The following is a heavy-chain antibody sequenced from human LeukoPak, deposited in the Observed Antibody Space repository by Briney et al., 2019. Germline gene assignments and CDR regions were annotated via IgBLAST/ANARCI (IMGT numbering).Heavy chain of an antibody. CDR2: INHSGST. V-gene: IGHV4-34*01. Sequence: SETLSLTCAVYGGSFSGYYWSWIRQPPGKGLEWIGEINHSGSTNYNPSLESRVTISVDTSKNQFSLKLASVTAADTAIYYCAKGAGGFSYYNWFDPWGQGTLVTVSS. CDR3: AKGAGGFSYYNWFDP. D-gene: IGHD5-18*01. J-gene: IGHJ5*02. CDR1: GGSFSGYY.